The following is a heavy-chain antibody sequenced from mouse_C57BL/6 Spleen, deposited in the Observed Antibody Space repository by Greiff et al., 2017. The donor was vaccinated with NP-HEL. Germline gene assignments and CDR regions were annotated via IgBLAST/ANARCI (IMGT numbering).Heavy chain of an antibody. J-gene: IGHJ3*01. CDR1: GFTFSSYA. D-gene: IGHD3-2*01. CDR2: ISDGGSYT. V-gene: IGHV5-4*01. Sequence: EVQGVESGGGLVKPGGSLKLSCAASGFTFSSYAMSWVRQTPEKRLEWVATISDGGSYTYYPDNVKGRFTISRDNAKNNLYLQMSHLKSEDTAMYYCARDRQLFAYWGQGTLVTVSA. CDR3: ARDRQLFAY.